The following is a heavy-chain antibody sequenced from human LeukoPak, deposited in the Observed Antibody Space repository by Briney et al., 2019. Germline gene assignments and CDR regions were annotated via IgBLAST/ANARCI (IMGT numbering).Heavy chain of an antibody. CDR1: GGSISSGGYY. Sequence: SQTLSLTCTVSGGSISSGGYYWSWIHQHPGKGLEWIGYIYYSGSTYYNPSLKSRVTISVDTSKNQFSLKLSSVTAADTAVYYCARAGVCTSCYSIWFDPWGQGTLVTVSS. V-gene: IGHV4-31*03. CDR3: ARAGVCTSCYSIWFDP. D-gene: IGHD2-2*02. J-gene: IGHJ5*02. CDR2: IYYSGST.